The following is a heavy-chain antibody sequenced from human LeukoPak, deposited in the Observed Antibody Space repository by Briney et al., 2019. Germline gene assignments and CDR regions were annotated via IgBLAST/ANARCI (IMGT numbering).Heavy chain of an antibody. CDR2: NYYSGST. V-gene: IGHV4-31*03. Sequence: SETLSLTCTVSGGSISSSGYYWSWIRQHPGKGLEWIGYNYYSGSTYYNPSLKSRVTISVDTSKNQFSLKLSSVTAADTAVYYCARGSWEDYDILTGYYSPLFDYWGQGTLVTVSS. D-gene: IGHD3-9*01. CDR3: ARGSWEDYDILTGYYSPLFDY. CDR1: GGSISSSGYY. J-gene: IGHJ4*02.